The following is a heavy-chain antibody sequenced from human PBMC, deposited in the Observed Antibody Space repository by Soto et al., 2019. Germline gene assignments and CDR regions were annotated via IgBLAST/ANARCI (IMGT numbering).Heavy chain of an antibody. Sequence: QVQLQESGPGLVKPSGTLSLTCAVSGGSISSSNWWSWVRQPPGKGLEWIGEIYHSGSTNYNPSLKSRVTISVDKSKNQFSLKLSSVTAADTAVYYCASEYYDSSGSYYFDYWGQGTLVTVSS. CDR1: GGSISSSNW. CDR3: ASEYYDSSGSYYFDY. J-gene: IGHJ4*02. D-gene: IGHD3-22*01. V-gene: IGHV4-4*02. CDR2: IYHSGST.